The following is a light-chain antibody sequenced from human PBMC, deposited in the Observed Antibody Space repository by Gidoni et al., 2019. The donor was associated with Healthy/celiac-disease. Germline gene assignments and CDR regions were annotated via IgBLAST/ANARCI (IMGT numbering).Light chain of an antibody. V-gene: IGKV3-11*01. J-gene: IGKJ3*01. CDR2: DAS. CDR1: QSVSSY. Sequence: EIVLTQSPATLSLSPGERATLSCRASQSVSSYLAWYQQQPGPAPRLLIYDASNRATGIPARFSGSGSGTDFTLTISSLEPEDFAVYYCQQRSNWPFTFGPXTKVDIK. CDR3: QQRSNWPFT.